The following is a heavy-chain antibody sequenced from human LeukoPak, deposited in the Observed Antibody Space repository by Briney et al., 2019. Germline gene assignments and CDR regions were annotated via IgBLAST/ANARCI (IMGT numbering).Heavy chain of an antibody. Sequence: GSLRLSCAASGFTFSSYSMNWVRQAPGKGLEWVSSISSSSSYIYYADSVKGRFTISRDNAKNSLYLQMNSLRAEDTAVYYCARDPSRMVRGVTGGMDVWGQGTTVTVSS. D-gene: IGHD3-10*01. V-gene: IGHV3-21*01. CDR3: ARDPSRMVRGVTGGMDV. CDR2: ISSSSSYI. J-gene: IGHJ6*02. CDR1: GFTFSSYS.